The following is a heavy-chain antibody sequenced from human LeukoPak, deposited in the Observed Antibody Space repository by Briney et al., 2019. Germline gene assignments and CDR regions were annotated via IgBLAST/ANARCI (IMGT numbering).Heavy chain of an antibody. Sequence: GGSLRLSCAASGFTFSSYGMHWVRQAPGKGLEWVAVIWYDGSNKYYADSVKGRFTISRDNSKNTLYLQMNGLRAEDTAVYYCAREQYDILTGYPSYYYYGMDVWGQGTTVTVSS. CDR1: GFTFSSYG. J-gene: IGHJ6*02. D-gene: IGHD3-9*01. CDR2: IWYDGSNK. CDR3: AREQYDILTGYPSYYYYGMDV. V-gene: IGHV3-33*01.